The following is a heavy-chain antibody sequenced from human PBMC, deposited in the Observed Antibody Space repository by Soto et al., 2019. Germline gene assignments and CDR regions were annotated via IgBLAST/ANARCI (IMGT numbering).Heavy chain of an antibody. CDR1: GYTFTSFD. J-gene: IGHJ4*02. CDR2: TTASNSHT. D-gene: IGHD3-22*01. Sequence: QVQLLQSGTEVKEPGASVKVSCKASGYTFTSFDISWVRQAPGQGLEWVGWTTASNSHTNYAQKLQGRFTRTTDTSTTTAYMELRSMRSHDTAIYYCARGGYSSGYHYWGQGTLVTVSS. CDR3: ARGGYSSGYHY. V-gene: IGHV1-18*04.